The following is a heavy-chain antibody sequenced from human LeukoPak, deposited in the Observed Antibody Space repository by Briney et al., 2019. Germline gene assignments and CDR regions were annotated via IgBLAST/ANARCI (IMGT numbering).Heavy chain of an antibody. V-gene: IGHV3-23*01. Sequence: GGSLRLSCAASGFTFSSYAMSWVRQAPGKGLEWVSSISGSGDNTYYADSVKGRVTISRENSKNTVYLQMYSLRAEDTAVYYCAKAGGGSCHSALDFWGQGTLVTVSS. CDR3: AKAGGGSCHSALDF. J-gene: IGHJ4*02. CDR2: ISGSGDNT. D-gene: IGHD2-15*01. CDR1: GFTFSSYA.